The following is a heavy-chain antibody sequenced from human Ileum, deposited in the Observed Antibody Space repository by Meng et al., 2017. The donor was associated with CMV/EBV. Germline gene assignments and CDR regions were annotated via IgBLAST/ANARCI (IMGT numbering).Heavy chain of an antibody. CDR2: IYHSGGT. V-gene: IGHV4-4*02. CDR3: ASREDGWLQSGGWFDP. CDR1: SPIGISKW. D-gene: IGHD5-24*01. Sequence: SPIGISKWWSWVRQSPGKGLEWVGEIYHSGGTQYNPSLKSRATMSIDKSRNQFSLRLNSVTAADSAVYYCASREDGWLQSGGWFDPWGPGALVTVSS. J-gene: IGHJ5*02.